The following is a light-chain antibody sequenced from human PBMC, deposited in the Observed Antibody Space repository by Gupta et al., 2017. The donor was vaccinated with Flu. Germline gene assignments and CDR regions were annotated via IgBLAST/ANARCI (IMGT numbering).Light chain of an antibody. J-gene: IGLJ3*02. CDR2: DVS. V-gene: IGLV2-11*01. Sequence: QSALTHTRSVSGSPGQSVPFSCTGARSYVGSYNYVSWYQQHAGKAPKLMIYDVSKRPSGVPDRFPGSKSGNTASLTISGLQAEDEADYYCCSYAGSYTWVFGGGTKLTIL. CDR1: RSYVGSYNY. CDR3: CSYAGSYTWV.